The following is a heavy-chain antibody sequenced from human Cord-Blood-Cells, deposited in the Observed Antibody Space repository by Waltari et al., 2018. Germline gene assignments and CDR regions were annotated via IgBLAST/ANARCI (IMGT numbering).Heavy chain of an antibody. Sequence: EVQLVESGGGLVQPGGSLRLSCAASGFTFSSYAMSWVRQAPGKGLEWVEAISGSGSSTYYADAVKGLFTISRNNSKNTLYLQMNSLRAEDTAVYYCAKDGWDDAFDIWGQGTMVTVSS. CDR3: AKDGWDDAFDI. D-gene: IGHD6-19*01. CDR1: GFTFSSYA. V-gene: IGHV3-23*04. CDR2: ISGSGSST. J-gene: IGHJ3*02.